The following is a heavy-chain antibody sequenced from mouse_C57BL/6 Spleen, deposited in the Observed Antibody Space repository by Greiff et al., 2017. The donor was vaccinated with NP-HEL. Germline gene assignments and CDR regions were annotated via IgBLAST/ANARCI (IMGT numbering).Heavy chain of an antibody. CDR2: IYPSDSET. V-gene: IGHV1-61*01. D-gene: IGHD2-4*01. CDR1: GYTFTSYW. Sequence: QVQLQQPGAELVRPGSSVKLSCKASGYTFTSYWMDWVKQRPGQGLEWIGNIYPSDSETHYNQKFKDKATLTVDKSSSTAYMQLSSLTSEDSAVYYSARCDYDGRFAYWGQGTLVTVSA. J-gene: IGHJ3*01. CDR3: ARCDYDGRFAY.